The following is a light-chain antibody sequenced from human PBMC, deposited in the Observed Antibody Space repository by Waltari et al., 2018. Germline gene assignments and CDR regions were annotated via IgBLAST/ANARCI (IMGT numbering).Light chain of an antibody. J-gene: IGKJ1*01. CDR1: QSVGSN. CDR2: AAS. V-gene: IGKV3-15*01. Sequence: EIMMTQSPATLSLSPGERATLSCRASQSVGSNLAWYQHKLGQAPRLLMFAASTRAPDIPARFSGSGSGTDFTLTISGLQSEDFALYYCQQYSDWPPWTFGQGTKVEIK. CDR3: QQYSDWPPWT.